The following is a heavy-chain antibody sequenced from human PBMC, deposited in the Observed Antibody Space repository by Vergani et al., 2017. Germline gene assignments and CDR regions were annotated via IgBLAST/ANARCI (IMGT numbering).Heavy chain of an antibody. CDR3: ARGTYCSGGSCYSAAWFDP. J-gene: IGHJ5*02. CDR2: IYYSGST. D-gene: IGHD2-15*01. Sequence: QVQLQESGPGLVKPSETLSLTCTVSGGSISSYYWSWIRQPPGKGLEWIGYIYYSGSTNYNPSLKSRVTISVDTSKNQFSLKLSSVTAADTAVYYCARGTYCSGGSCYSAAWFDPWGQGTLVTVSS. CDR1: GGSISSYY. V-gene: IGHV4-59*01.